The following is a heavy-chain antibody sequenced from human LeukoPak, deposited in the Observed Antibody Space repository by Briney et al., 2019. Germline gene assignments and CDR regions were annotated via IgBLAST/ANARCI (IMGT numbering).Heavy chain of an antibody. CDR3: ARESRDTAMLNAFDI. CDR2: ISYDGSNK. J-gene: IGHJ3*02. D-gene: IGHD5-18*01. CDR1: GFTFSSYA. V-gene: IGHV3-30*04. Sequence: PGGSLRLSCAASGFTFSSYAMHWVRQAPGKGLEWVAVISYDGSNKYYADSVKGRFTISRDNSKNTLYLQMNSLRAEDTAVYYCARESRDTAMLNAFDIWGQGTMVTVSS.